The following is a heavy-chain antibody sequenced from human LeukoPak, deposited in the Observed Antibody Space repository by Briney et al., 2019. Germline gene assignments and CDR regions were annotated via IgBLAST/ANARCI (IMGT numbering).Heavy chain of an antibody. J-gene: IGHJ3*02. Sequence: GGSLRLSCAASGFTFSSYAMHWVRQAPGKGLEWVAVISYVGSNKYYADSVKGRFTISRDNSKNTLYLQMNSLRAEDTAVYYCARGEEMASMPFDIWGQGAMVTVSS. CDR2: ISYVGSNK. CDR1: GFTFSSYA. D-gene: IGHD5-24*01. CDR3: ARGEEMASMPFDI. V-gene: IGHV3-30-3*01.